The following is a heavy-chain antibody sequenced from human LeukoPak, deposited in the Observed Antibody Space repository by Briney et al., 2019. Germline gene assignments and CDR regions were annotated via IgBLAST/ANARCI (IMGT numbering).Heavy chain of an antibody. V-gene: IGHV3-66*04. CDR1: GFTVSSNY. D-gene: IGHD6-13*01. CDR2: IYSGGST. J-gene: IGHJ3*02. Sequence: PGGSLRLSCAASGFTVSSNYMSWVRQAPGKGLEWVSVIYSGGSTYYADSVKGRFTISRDNSKNTLYLQMNSLRAEDTAVYYCARRGYPNAFGIWGQGTMVTVSS. CDR3: ARRGYPNAFGI.